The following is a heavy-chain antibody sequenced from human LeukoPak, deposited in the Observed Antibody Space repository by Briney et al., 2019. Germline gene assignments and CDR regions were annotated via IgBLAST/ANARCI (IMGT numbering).Heavy chain of an antibody. CDR3: ARERYCSSTSCPDYGMDV. Sequence: GGSLRLSCAASGFIFTNYFMSWVRQAPGKGLEWVSYISSSSSTIYYADSVKGRFTISRDNAKNSLYLQMNSLRAEDTAVYYCARERYCSSTSCPDYGMDVWGQGTTVTVSS. J-gene: IGHJ6*02. CDR2: ISSSSSTI. CDR1: GFIFTNYF. V-gene: IGHV3-48*01. D-gene: IGHD2-2*01.